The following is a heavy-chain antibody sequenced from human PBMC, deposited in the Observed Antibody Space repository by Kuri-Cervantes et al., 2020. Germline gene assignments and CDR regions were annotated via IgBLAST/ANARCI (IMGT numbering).Heavy chain of an antibody. Sequence: SVKVSCKASGGTFSSYAISWVRQAPGQGLEWMGGIIPIFGTANYAQKFQGRVTITADESTSTAYMELSSLRSEDTALYYCAKDALTYYDILTGPVIGQDWYGMDVWGQGTTVTVSS. J-gene: IGHJ6*02. CDR1: GGTFSSYA. V-gene: IGHV1-69*13. D-gene: IGHD3-9*01. CDR3: AKDALTYYDILTGPVIGQDWYGMDV. CDR2: IIPIFGTA.